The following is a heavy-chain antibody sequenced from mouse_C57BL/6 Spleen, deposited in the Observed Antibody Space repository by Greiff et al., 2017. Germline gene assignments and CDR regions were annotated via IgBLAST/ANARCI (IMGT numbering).Heavy chain of an antibody. CDR3: ASPLDSSGWFAY. CDR1: GYTFTSYW. D-gene: IGHD3-2*02. J-gene: IGHJ3*01. V-gene: IGHV1-69*01. CDR2: IDPSDSYT. Sequence: VQLQQPGAELVMPGASVKLSCKASGYTFTSYWMHWVKQRPGQGLEWIGEIDPSDSYTNYNQKFKGKSTLTVDKSSSTAYMQLSSLTSEDSAVYYCASPLDSSGWFAYWSQGTLVTVSA.